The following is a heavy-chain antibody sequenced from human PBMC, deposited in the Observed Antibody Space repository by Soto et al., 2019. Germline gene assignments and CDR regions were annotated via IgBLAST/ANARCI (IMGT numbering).Heavy chain of an antibody. CDR1: GGSISSGGYY. D-gene: IGHD5-18*01. CDR2: IYYSGST. Sequence: QVQLQESGPGLVKPSQTLSLTCTVSGGSISSGGYYWSWIRQHPGKGLEWIGYIYYSGSTYYNPSLKSRLTISVDTSKNQFSLKLSSVTAADTAVYYCASRGYSYGFSLGMDVWGQGTTVTVSS. CDR3: ASRGYSYGFSLGMDV. J-gene: IGHJ6*02. V-gene: IGHV4-31*03.